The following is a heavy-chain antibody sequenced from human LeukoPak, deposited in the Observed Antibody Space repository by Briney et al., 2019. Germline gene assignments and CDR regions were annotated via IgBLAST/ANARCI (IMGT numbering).Heavy chain of an antibody. CDR3: ARDNGDYWFDY. CDR1: GYTFTCYY. V-gene: IGHV1-2*02. D-gene: IGHD4-17*01. Sequence: ASVKVSCTASGYTFTCYYMHWVRQAPGQGLEWMGWINPNSGGTNYAQKFQGRVTMTRDTSISTAYMELTRLRSDDTAVYYCARDNGDYWFDYWGQGTLVTVSS. J-gene: IGHJ4*02. CDR2: INPNSGGT.